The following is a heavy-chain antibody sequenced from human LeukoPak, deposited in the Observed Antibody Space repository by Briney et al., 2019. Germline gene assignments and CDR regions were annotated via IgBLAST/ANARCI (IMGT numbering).Heavy chain of an antibody. J-gene: IGHJ4*02. V-gene: IGHV1-2*02. Sequence: ASVKVSCKASGYTFTDYYMHWVRRAPGQGLEWMGWINPNSGDTNYAQKFQGRVTMARDTSISTAYMELSRLRSGDTAVYYCARAGLVVIPDIWGQGTLVTVSS. D-gene: IGHD2-8*02. CDR1: GYTFTDYY. CDR2: INPNSGDT. CDR3: ARAGLVVIPDI.